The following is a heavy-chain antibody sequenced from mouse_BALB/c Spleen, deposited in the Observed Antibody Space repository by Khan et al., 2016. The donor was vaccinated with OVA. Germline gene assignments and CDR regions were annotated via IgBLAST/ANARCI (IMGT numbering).Heavy chain of an antibody. V-gene: IGHV1-9*01. Sequence: QIQLQQSGGDLMKPGASVKISCKATGYTFSSYWIEWVKQRPGHGLEWIGQIFPGSVSTTYNEKFKGKATFTADTSSTTAYMQLSSLTSEDSAVYYCARGGDGGFAYWGQGTLVTVSA. J-gene: IGHJ3*01. CDR1: GYTFSSYW. D-gene: IGHD2-13*01. CDR2: IFPGSVST. CDR3: ARGGDGGFAY.